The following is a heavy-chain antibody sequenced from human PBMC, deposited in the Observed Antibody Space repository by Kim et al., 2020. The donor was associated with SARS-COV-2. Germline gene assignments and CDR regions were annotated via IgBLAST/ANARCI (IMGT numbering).Heavy chain of an antibody. CDR2: ISSSSSYI. J-gene: IGHJ4*02. CDR1: GFTFSSYS. CDR3: AREVAITFGGVIVPYYFDY. V-gene: IGHV3-21*01. D-gene: IGHD3-16*02. Sequence: GGSLRLSCAASGFTFSSYSMNWVRQAPGKGLEWVSSISSSSSYIYYADSVKGRFTISRDNAKNSLYLQMNSLRAEDTAVYYCAREVAITFGGVIVPYYFDYWGQGTLVTVSS.